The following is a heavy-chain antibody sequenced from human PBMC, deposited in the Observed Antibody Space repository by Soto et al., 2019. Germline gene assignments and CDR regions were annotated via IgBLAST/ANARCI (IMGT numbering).Heavy chain of an antibody. CDR3: ARMYSSGWWNDY. CDR2: IYYSGST. V-gene: IGHV4-39*01. D-gene: IGHD6-19*01. CDR1: GGSISSSSYY. J-gene: IGHJ4*02. Sequence: QLQLQESGPGLVKPSETLSLTCTVSGGSISSSSYYWGWIRQPPGKGLEWIGTIYYSGSTYYNPSLKSRVTISVDTSKNQFSLKLSSVTAADTAVYYCARMYSSGWWNDYWGQGTLVTVSS.